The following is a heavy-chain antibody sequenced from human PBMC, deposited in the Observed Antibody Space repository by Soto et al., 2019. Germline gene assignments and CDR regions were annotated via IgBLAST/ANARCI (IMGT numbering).Heavy chain of an antibody. CDR3: TRHVNCSSTSCPHRFDY. J-gene: IGHJ4*02. V-gene: IGHV3-73*02. D-gene: IGHD2-2*01. CDR1: GFTFSGSA. Sequence: EVQLVESGGGLVQPGGSLKLSCAASGFTFSGSAMHWVRQASGKGLEWVGRIRSKANSYATAYAASVKGRFTISRDDSKNTAYLQMNSLKTEDTAVYYCTRHVNCSSTSCPHRFDYWGQGTLVTVSS. CDR2: IRSKANSYAT.